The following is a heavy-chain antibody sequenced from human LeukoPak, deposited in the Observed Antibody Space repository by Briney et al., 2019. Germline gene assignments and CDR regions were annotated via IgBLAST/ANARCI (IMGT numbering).Heavy chain of an antibody. CDR3: AKVGFSEMEWLLYSDH. CDR1: GLTFSSYA. V-gene: IGHV3-23*01. CDR2: ISGSSGHT. J-gene: IGHJ4*02. Sequence: PGGSLRLSCAASGLTFSSYAMSWVPQAPGKGLEWVSAISGSSGHTYYADPVKGRFTISRDNSKNTLYLQMNSLRAEDTAVYYCAKVGFSEMEWLLYSDHWGQGTLVTVSS. D-gene: IGHD3-3*01.